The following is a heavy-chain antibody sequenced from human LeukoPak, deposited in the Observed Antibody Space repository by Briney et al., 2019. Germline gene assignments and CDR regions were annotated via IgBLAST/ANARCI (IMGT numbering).Heavy chain of an antibody. J-gene: IGHJ1*01. CDR1: GFTFSSYW. D-gene: IGHD6-19*01. CDR2: IKQDGSEK. Sequence: GGSLRLSCAASGFTFSSYWMSWVRQPPGKGLEWVANIKQDGSEKYYVDSVKGRFTISRDNAKNSLYLQMNSLRAEDTAVYYCARDRRGQWLVRSLQHWGQGTLVTVSS. V-gene: IGHV3-7*03. CDR3: ARDRRGQWLVRSLQH.